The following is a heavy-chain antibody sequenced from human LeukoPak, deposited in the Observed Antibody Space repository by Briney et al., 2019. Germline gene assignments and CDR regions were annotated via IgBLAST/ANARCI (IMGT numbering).Heavy chain of an antibody. CDR1: GYTFTSYY. J-gene: IGHJ4*02. Sequence: ASVKVSCKASGYTFTSYYMHWVRQAPGQGLEWMGISNPSGGSTSYAQKFQGRVTMTRDTSTSTVYMELSSLRSEDTAVYYCARDLRNYYDSSGYYFDYWGQGTLVTVSS. V-gene: IGHV1-46*01. CDR2: SNPSGGST. CDR3: ARDLRNYYDSSGYYFDY. D-gene: IGHD3-22*01.